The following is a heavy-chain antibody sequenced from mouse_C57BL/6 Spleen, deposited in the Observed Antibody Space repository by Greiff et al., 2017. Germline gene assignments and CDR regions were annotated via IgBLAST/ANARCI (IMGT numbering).Heavy chain of an antibody. D-gene: IGHD2-3*01. CDR3: ARRDGYYVDWFAY. CDR1: GYTFTDYY. V-gene: IGHV1-26*01. CDR2: INPNNGGT. J-gene: IGHJ3*01. Sequence: EVQLQQSGPELVKPGASVKISCKASGYTFTDYYMNWVKQSHGKSLEWIGDINPNNGGTSYNQKFKGKATLTVDKSSSTAYMELRSLTSEDSAVYYCARRDGYYVDWFAYWGQGTLVTVSA.